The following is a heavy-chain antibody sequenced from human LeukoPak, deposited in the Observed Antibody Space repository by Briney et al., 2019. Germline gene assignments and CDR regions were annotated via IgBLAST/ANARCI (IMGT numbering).Heavy chain of an antibody. CDR1: GFTFSSYA. CDR3: AKDQTAKVGATLDY. V-gene: IGHV3-23*01. J-gene: IGHJ4*02. Sequence: GASLRLSCAASGFTFSSYAMSWVRQVPGKGLEWVSAISGSGGSTYYADSVKGRFTISRDNSKNTLYLQMNSLRAEDTAVYYCAKDQTAKVGATLDYWGQGTLVTVSS. CDR2: ISGSGGST. D-gene: IGHD1-26*01.